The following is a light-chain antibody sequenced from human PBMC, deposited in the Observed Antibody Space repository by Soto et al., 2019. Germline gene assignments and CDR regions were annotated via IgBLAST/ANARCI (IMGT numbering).Light chain of an antibody. Sequence: EIVLTQSPGTLSLSSGERATLSCRASQSVSSSYLAWYQQKPGQAPRLLIYGASSRATGIPDRFSGGGSGTDFTLTISRLEPEDFAVYYCQQYGSSPFTFGPGTKVDIK. J-gene: IGKJ3*01. CDR3: QQYGSSPFT. CDR2: GAS. CDR1: QSVSSSY. V-gene: IGKV3-20*01.